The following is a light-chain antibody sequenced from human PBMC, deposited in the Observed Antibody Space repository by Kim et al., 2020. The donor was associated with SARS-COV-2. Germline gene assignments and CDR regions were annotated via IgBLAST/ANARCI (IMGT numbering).Light chain of an antibody. V-gene: IGLV3-1*01. Sequence: SYELTQTPSVSVSPGQTASITCSGDKLGDKYVCWYQHKPGQSPVRVIYDDNKRPSGIPERFSGSNSGNTATLTISGTQAMDEADYYCQAWDSSTYVFGTGTKVTVL. CDR1: KLGDKY. CDR3: QAWDSSTYV. J-gene: IGLJ1*01. CDR2: DDN.